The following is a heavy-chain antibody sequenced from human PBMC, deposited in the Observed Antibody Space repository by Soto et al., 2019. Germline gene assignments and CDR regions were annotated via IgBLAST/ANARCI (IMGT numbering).Heavy chain of an antibody. J-gene: IGHJ6*02. D-gene: IGHD3-10*01. CDR3: ARDLGYYYGSGSHYYGMDV. V-gene: IGHV4-61*08. CDR2: IYNSGST. Sequence: PSETLSLTCAVSGGSISSGGYSWSWIRQPPGKDQEWIGYIYNSGSTNYNPSLKSRVTISVDTSKNQFSLKLSSVTAADTAVYYCARDLGYYYGSGSHYYGMDVWGQGTTVTVSS. CDR1: GGSISSGGYS.